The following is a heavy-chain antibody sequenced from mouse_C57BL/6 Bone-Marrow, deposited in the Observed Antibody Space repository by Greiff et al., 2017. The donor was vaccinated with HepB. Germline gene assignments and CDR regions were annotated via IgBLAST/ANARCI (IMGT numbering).Heavy chain of an antibody. CDR2: ISNGGGST. CDR1: GFTFSDYY. J-gene: IGHJ3*01. V-gene: IGHV5-12*01. D-gene: IGHD2-4*01. Sequence: EVKLMESGGGLVQPGGSLKLSCAASGFTFSDYYMYWVRQTPEKRLEWVAYISNGGGSTYYPDTVKGRFTISRDNAKNTLYLQMSRLKSEDTAMYYCARHDPLYYDWFAYWGQGTLVTVSA. CDR3: ARHDPLYYDWFAY.